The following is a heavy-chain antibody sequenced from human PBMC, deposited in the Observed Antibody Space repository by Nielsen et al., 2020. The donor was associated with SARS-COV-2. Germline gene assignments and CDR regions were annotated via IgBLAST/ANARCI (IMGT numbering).Heavy chain of an antibody. CDR3: AKELEVCCHYMDV. CDR1: GFALSAYG. CDR2: IRMSDGAT. J-gene: IGHJ6*03. Sequence: GGSLRLSCTAFGFALSAYGMDWVRQVPGRGLEWLAHIRMSDGATQYADSVRGRFTISRDNAKNSLYLQMNSLRDEDTAVYFCAKELEVCCHYMDVWDKGTTVTVSS. D-gene: IGHD5/OR15-5a*01. V-gene: IGHV3-48*02.